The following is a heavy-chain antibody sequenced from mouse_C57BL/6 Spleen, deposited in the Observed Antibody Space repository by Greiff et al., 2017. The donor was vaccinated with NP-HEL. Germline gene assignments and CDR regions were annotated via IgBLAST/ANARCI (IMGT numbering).Heavy chain of an antibody. V-gene: IGHV1-69*01. Sequence: VQLQQPGAELVMPGASVKLSCKASGYTFTSYWMHWVKQRPGQGLEWIGEIDPSDSYTNYNQKFKGKSTLTVDKSSSTAYMQLSSLTSEDSAVYYCARGGMVTTSYWYFDVWGTGTTVTVSS. CDR2: IDPSDSYT. J-gene: IGHJ1*03. CDR3: ARGGMVTTSYWYFDV. D-gene: IGHD2-2*01. CDR1: GYTFTSYW.